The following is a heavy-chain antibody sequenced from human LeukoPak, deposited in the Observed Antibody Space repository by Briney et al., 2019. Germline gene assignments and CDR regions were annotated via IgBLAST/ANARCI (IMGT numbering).Heavy chain of an antibody. V-gene: IGHV1-2*06. CDR3: ATTGHDYGDYIDY. CDR1: GYTFTGYY. CDR2: INPNSGGT. J-gene: IGHJ4*02. D-gene: IGHD4-17*01. Sequence: ASVKVSCKASGYTFTGYYMHWVRQAPGQGLEWMGRINPNSGGTNYAQKFQGRVTMTRDTSISTAYMELSRLRSDDTAVYYCATTGHDYGDYIDYWGQGTLVTVSS.